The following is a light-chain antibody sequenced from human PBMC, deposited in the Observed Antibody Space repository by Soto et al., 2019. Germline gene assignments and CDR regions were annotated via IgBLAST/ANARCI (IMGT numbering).Light chain of an antibody. CDR2: DAS. Sequence: DIKMNQSPSTLSASVGDRVTITCRASQNINSWLAWYQQKPGKAPNLLIYDASTWESGVPARFSGSGSGTEFTLTISSLQPEDFATYYCHQFHSFPRTFGQGNKVDIK. CDR1: QNINSW. CDR3: HQFHSFPRT. V-gene: IGKV1-5*01. J-gene: IGKJ1*01.